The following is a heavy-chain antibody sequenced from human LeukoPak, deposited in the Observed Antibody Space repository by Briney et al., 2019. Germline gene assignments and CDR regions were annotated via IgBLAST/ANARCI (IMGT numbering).Heavy chain of an antibody. CDR1: GGSISSSSYY. CDR2: IYYSGST. D-gene: IGHD3-3*01. V-gene: IGHV4-39*01. CDR3: ARQGYDFWSGYYTGGYYFDY. Sequence: SETLSLTCTVSGGSISSSSYYWGWIRQPPGKGLEWIGSIYYSGSTYYNPSLKSRVTISVDTSKNQFSLELSSVTAADTAVYYCARQGYDFWSGYYTGGYYFDYWGQGTLVTVSS. J-gene: IGHJ4*02.